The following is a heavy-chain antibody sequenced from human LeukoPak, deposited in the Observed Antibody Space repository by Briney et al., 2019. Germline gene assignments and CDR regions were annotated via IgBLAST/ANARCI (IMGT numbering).Heavy chain of an antibody. Sequence: AGGSLRLSCAASGFTFSSYWMTWVRQAPGKGLEWVANIKQDGSEKYYVDSVKGRFTISRDNAKNSLYLQMNSLRAEDTAVYYCARVSSSSYEAFDIWGQGTMVTVSS. V-gene: IGHV3-7*01. CDR2: IKQDGSEK. D-gene: IGHD6-13*01. J-gene: IGHJ3*02. CDR3: ARVSSSSYEAFDI. CDR1: GFTFSSYW.